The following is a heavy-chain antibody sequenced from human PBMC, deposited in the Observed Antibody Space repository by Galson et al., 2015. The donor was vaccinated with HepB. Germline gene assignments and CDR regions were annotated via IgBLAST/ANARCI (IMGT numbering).Heavy chain of an antibody. V-gene: IGHV3-30*18. Sequence: LRLSCAASGFTFSTYAMHWVRQAPGKGLERVAVISSDGRDKYYEDSVKGRFTISRDNSKNTLYLQMNNLRVEDTAVYYCAKDAYYTSGTYFDYWGRGTLVTVSS. CDR3: AKDAYYTSGTYFDY. CDR2: ISSDGRDK. CDR1: GFTFSTYA. D-gene: IGHD3-10*01. J-gene: IGHJ4*02.